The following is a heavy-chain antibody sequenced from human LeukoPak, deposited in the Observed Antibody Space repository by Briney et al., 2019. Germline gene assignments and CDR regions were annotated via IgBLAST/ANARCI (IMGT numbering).Heavy chain of an antibody. J-gene: IGHJ2*01. CDR2: IKEDGGAK. D-gene: IGHD6-19*01. CDR3: ARDSSGWGYLDL. V-gene: IGHV3-7*01. CDR1: GVTFNNYW. Sequence: PGGSLRLSCVASGVTFNNYWMNWVRHAPGKGLERVANIKEDGGAKYYMDSVKGRFTISRENTKNSLSLQMNSLRAEDTAVYYCARDSSGWGYLDLWGRGTLVTVSS.